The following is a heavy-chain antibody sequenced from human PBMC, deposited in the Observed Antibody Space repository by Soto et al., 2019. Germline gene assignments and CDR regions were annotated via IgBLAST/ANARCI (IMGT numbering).Heavy chain of an antibody. CDR3: ARDKAYCGGGCYCNGMDV. Sequence: ASVKVSCKASGYTFTNYAMHCVRQAPGQGLEWMGWINPNSGGTNYAQKFQGWVTMTRDTSISTAYMELSRLRSDDTAVYYCARDKAYCGGGCYCNGMDVWGQGTTVTVCS. V-gene: IGHV1-2*04. CDR1: GYTFTNYA. D-gene: IGHD2-21*02. CDR2: INPNSGGT. J-gene: IGHJ6*02.